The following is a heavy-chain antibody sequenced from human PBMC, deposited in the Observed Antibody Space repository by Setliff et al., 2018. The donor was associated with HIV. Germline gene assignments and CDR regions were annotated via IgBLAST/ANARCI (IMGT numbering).Heavy chain of an antibody. J-gene: IGHJ4*02. Sequence: ASVKVSCKASGGTFSSYAISWVRQAPGQGLEWMGGIIPIFGTANYAQKFQGRVTITTDESTSTAYMELSSLRSEDTAVYYCARTRLVGAARPYYFDYWGQGTLVTVSS. CDR3: ARTRLVGAARPYYFDY. CDR2: IIPIFGTA. V-gene: IGHV1-69*05. D-gene: IGHD6-6*01. CDR1: GGTFSSYA.